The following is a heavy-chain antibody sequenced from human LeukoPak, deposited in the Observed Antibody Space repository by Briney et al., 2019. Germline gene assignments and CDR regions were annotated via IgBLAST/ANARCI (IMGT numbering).Heavy chain of an antibody. CDR1: GGSFSGYY. V-gene: IGHV4-34*01. D-gene: IGHD6-19*01. CDR3: ARASSSGWGNWFDP. J-gene: IGHJ5*02. CDR2: INHSGST. Sequence: SETLSLTCAVYGGSFSGYYWSWIRQPPGKGLEWIGEINHSGSTNYNPSLKSRVTISVDTSKNQFSLKLRSVTAADTAVYYCARASSSGWGNWFDPWGQGTLVTVSS.